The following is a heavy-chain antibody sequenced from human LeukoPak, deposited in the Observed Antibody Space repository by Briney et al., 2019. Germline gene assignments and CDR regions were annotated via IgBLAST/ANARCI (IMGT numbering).Heavy chain of an antibody. Sequence: GGSLRLSCAASGFTFSSYAMTWVRQAPGKGLEWVSTITGSGGYTYYADSVKGRFTISRDNSKNTLFLRMHSLRAADTAVYFCAKQSLYDSSGHFHYWGQGTLVTVSS. CDR3: AKQSLYDSSGHFHY. D-gene: IGHD3-22*01. CDR2: ITGSGGYT. V-gene: IGHV3-23*01. J-gene: IGHJ4*02. CDR1: GFTFSSYA.